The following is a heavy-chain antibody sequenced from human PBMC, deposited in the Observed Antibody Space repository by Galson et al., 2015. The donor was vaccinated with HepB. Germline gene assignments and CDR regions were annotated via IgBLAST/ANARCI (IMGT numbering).Heavy chain of an antibody. CDR1: GFTFSIYT. J-gene: IGHJ4*02. D-gene: IGHD3-9*01. CDR2: IKNGDEST. CDR3: AKRGLTSRFFDY. V-gene: IGHV3-23*01. Sequence: SLRLSCAASGFTFSIYTMTWVRQAPGKGLEWVSAIKNGDESTYYADSVKGRFTISRDNSKNTLYLQMDSLRAEDTAVYYCAKRGLTSRFFDYWGQGALVTVSS.